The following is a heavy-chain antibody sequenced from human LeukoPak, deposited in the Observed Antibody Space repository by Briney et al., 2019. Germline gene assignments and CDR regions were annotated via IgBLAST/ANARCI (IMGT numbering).Heavy chain of an antibody. V-gene: IGHV1-69*01. Sequence: GASVKVSCKASVGTFISYAISLVRQAPGQGLEWMGGIIPISGTANYAQKFQGRGTITADESTSTAYMELSSLRSEDTAVYYCARDIVVVVAATYYYYYGMDVWGQGTTVTVSS. CDR2: IIPISGTA. CDR3: ARDIVVVVAATYYYYYGMDV. J-gene: IGHJ6*02. CDR1: VGTFISYA. D-gene: IGHD2-15*01.